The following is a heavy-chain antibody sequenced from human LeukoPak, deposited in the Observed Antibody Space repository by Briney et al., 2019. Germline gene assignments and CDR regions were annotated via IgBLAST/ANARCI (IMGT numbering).Heavy chain of an antibody. CDR1: GFTFNTYP. CDR3: ARDHQIAAAIYYFDY. CDR2: IANDGRDK. Sequence: GGSLRLSCAASGFTFNTYPMHWVRQAPGKGLEWVAVIANDGRDKHYADSAKGRFTISRDNSKNTLYLQMNSLRSEVTAVYYCARDHQIAAAIYYFDYWGQGTLVTVSS. D-gene: IGHD6-13*01. J-gene: IGHJ4*02. V-gene: IGHV3-30*01.